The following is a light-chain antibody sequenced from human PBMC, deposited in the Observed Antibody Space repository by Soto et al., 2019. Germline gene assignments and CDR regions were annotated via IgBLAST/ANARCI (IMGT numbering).Light chain of an antibody. CDR1: QRVRRH. CDR3: QQRRNWQPVLP. CDR2: GAS. Sequence: EIVMTQSPASLSLSPGERATLSCRASQRVRRHLAWFQQRPGQAPRLLIYGASTRANGIPARFGGSGSGTNLTRTILRLEPEDVAFYHCQQRRNWQPVLPFGGGTKVEIK. J-gene: IGKJ4*01. V-gene: IGKV3-11*01.